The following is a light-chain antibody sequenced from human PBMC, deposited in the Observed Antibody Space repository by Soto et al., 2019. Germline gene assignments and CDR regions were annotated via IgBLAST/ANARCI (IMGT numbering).Light chain of an antibody. CDR3: QQYNSYSGT. V-gene: IGKV1-5*01. CDR1: QSISSW. J-gene: IGKJ2*01. Sequence: DIQMTQSPSTLSASVGDRVTITCRASQSISSWLAWYQQKPGKAPKLLIYDATSLESGVPSRFSGSGSGTEFTLTISSLQADDFETYYCQQYNSYSGTFGQGTKLEIK. CDR2: DAT.